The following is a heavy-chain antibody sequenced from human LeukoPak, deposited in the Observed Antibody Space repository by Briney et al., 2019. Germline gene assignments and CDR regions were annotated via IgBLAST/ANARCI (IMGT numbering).Heavy chain of an antibody. D-gene: IGHD5-24*01. CDR1: GFTFSSYA. V-gene: IGHV3-23*01. CDR3: AKVKGHEVEMATICFDY. Sequence: GGSLRLSCAASGFTFSSYAMSWVRQAPGKGLEWVSAISGSGGSTYYADSVKGRFTISRDNSKNTLYLQMNSLRAEDTAVYYCAKVKGHEVEMATICFDYWGQGTLVTVSS. J-gene: IGHJ4*02. CDR2: ISGSGGST.